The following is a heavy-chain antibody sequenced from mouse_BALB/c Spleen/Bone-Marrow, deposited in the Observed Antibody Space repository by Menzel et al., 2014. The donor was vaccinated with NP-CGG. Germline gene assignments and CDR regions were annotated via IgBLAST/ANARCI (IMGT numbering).Heavy chain of an antibody. CDR1: GFIFSSYG. Sequence: EVQRVESGGGLVQPGGSLKLSCAASGFIFSSYGMSWVRQTPDKRLELVATINSNGGSTYYPDSVKGRFTISRDNAKNTLYLQMSSLKSEDTAMYYCARDYYGSSDYWGQGTTLTVSS. D-gene: IGHD1-1*01. CDR3: ARDYYGSSDY. V-gene: IGHV5-6-3*01. J-gene: IGHJ2*01. CDR2: INSNGGST.